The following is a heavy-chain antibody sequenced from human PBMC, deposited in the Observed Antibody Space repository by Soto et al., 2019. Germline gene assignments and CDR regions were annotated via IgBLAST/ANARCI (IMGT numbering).Heavy chain of an antibody. D-gene: IGHD6-19*01. Sequence: EVQLVESGGGLVQPGGSLRLSCAASGFTFSSYAMYWVRQAPGKGLEYVSAISSNGGSTSYANSVKGRFTISRDNSMNTLYLQMGSLRAEDMAGYYCARGARGAVAGTYSFDYWGQGTLVTGSS. J-gene: IGHJ4*02. V-gene: IGHV3-64*01. CDR3: ARGARGAVAGTYSFDY. CDR1: GFTFSSYA. CDR2: ISSNGGST.